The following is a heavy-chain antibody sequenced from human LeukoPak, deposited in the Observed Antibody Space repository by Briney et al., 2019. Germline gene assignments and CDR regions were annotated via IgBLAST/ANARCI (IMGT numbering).Heavy chain of an antibody. CDR2: ISGSGGST. D-gene: IGHD5-12*01. J-gene: IGHJ3*02. Sequence: GASLRLSCAASGFTFSSYAMSWVRQAPGKGLEWVSAISGSGGSTYYADSVKGRFTISRDNSKNTLYLQMNSLRAEDTAVYYCAKDYKSGYVPGAFDIWGQGTMVTVSS. CDR1: GFTFSSYA. V-gene: IGHV3-23*01. CDR3: AKDYKSGYVPGAFDI.